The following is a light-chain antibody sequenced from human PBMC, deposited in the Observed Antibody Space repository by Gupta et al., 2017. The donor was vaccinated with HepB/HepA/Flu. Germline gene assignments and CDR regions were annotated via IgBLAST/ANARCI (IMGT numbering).Light chain of an antibody. CDR1: SSDVGAYNF. V-gene: IGLV2-14*01. J-gene: IGLJ1*01. Sequence: QSALTQPASVSGSPGQSITISCTGTSSDVGAYNFVSWYQQHPGKAPKVVIYEVSNRPSGVSNRFSGSKSGNSASLTISGPQAEDEGDYYCTAHASGSATVFGTGTKVTVL. CDR3: TAHASGSATV. CDR2: EVS.